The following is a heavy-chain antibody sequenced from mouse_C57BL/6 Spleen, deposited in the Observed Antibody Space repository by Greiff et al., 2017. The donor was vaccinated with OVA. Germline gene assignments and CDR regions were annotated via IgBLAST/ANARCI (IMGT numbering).Heavy chain of an antibody. V-gene: IGHV1-22*01. Sequence: EVKLQQSGPELVKPGASVKMSCKASGYTFTDYNMHWVKQSHGKSLEWIGYINPNNGGTSYNQKFKGKATLTVNKSSSTAYMELRSLTSEDSAVYYCARGLYYDYVDYWGQGTTLTVSS. J-gene: IGHJ2*01. D-gene: IGHD2-4*01. CDR2: INPNNGGT. CDR3: ARGLYYDYVDY. CDR1: GYTFTDYN.